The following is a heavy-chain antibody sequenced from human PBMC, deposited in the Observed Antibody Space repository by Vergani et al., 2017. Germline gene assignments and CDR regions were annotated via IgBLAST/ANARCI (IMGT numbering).Heavy chain of an antibody. CDR1: GYTFTSYA. Sequence: QVQLVQSGSELKKPGASVKVSCKASGYTFTSYAMNWVRQAPGQGLEWMGWINTNTVNPTYAQGFTGRFVFSLDTSVSTAYLQISSLKAEDTAVYYCARDAGNTESLWFRKLLSQPYYYYYYGMAVWSQGTTVTVSS. CDR2: INTNTVNP. V-gene: IGHV7-4-1*02. J-gene: IGHJ6*02. D-gene: IGHD3-10*01. CDR3: ARDAGNTESLWFRKLLSQPYYYYYYGMAV.